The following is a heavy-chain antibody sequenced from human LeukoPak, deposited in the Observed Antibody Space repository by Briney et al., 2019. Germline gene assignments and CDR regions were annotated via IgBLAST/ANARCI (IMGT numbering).Heavy chain of an antibody. CDR3: AKRLGDPRAFDY. CDR1: GFTFSNYA. D-gene: IGHD2-21*02. CDR2: ISGTSGTI. V-gene: IGHV3-23*01. Sequence: GGSLRLSCAASGFTFSNYAMSWVRQAPGKGLEWVSGISGTSGTINYAAPVKGRFTISRDNSKNSLYLQMNSLRVDDMAVYYCAKRLGDPRAFDYWGQGTLVTVSS. J-gene: IGHJ4*02.